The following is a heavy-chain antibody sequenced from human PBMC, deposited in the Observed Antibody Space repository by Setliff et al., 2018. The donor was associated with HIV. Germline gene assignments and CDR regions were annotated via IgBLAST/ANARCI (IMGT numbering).Heavy chain of an antibody. D-gene: IGHD3-22*01. CDR3: ARHPDSGFYYSPLLNNWYFDL. Sequence: SETLSLTCIVSGASNSTYSWSWIRQSPGKGLECIGYISTSGSTNYNPSLKSRVTISLDTSKNQFSLKLTSVTAADTAVYYCARHPDSGFYYSPLLNNWYFDLWGPGTLVTVSS. J-gene: IGHJ2*01. V-gene: IGHV4-4*09. CDR1: GASNSTYS. CDR2: ISTSGST.